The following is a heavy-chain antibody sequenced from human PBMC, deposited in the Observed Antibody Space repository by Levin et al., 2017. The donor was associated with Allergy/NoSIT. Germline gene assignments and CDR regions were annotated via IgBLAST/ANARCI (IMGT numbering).Heavy chain of an antibody. V-gene: IGHV5-51*01. J-gene: IGHJ2*01. CDR1: GYRFADYW. CDR2: IYPDDSDT. Sequence: GGSLRLSCKGSGYRFADYWIGWVRQMPGKGLEWMGIIYPDDSDTRYSPSFQGQVTFSADKSIGTAYLQWSSLKASDTAMYYCARIGSSGLTNWYFDLWGRGTLVTVSS. CDR3: ARIGSSGLTNWYFDL. D-gene: IGHD6-19*01.